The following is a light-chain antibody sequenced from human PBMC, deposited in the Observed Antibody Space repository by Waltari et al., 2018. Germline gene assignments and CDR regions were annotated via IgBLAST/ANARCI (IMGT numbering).Light chain of an antibody. J-gene: IGLJ3*02. Sequence: QSALTQPASVSGSPGQSITISCTGTSSDVGGYNYVSWYQQHPSKAPKLMIYDVSNRPSGVSNRFSGSKYGNTASLTISGLQAEDEADYYCSSYTSSSSNWVFGGGTKLTVL. CDR2: DVS. V-gene: IGLV2-14*01. CDR3: SSYTSSSSNWV. CDR1: SSDVGGYNY.